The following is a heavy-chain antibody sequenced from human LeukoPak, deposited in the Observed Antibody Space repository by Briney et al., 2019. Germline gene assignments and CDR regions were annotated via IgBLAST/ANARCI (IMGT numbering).Heavy chain of an antibody. CDR2: ISISGSKT. V-gene: IGHV3-23*01. CDR3: ANEIRPNDY. J-gene: IGHJ4*02. D-gene: IGHD4-17*01. Sequence: RGSLRLSCAASEFDFSSHAMTWVRQAPGKGLEWVSAISISGSKTYYADSVKGRFTISRDNSKNTLYLQMNGLRAEDTAVYYCANEIRPNDYWGQGTQVTVSS. CDR1: EFDFSSHA.